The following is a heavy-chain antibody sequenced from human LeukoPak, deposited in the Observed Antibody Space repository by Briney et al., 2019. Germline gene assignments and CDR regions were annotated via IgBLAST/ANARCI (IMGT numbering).Heavy chain of an antibody. J-gene: IGHJ4*02. CDR3: ARGGGDSSGYVAYYFDY. D-gene: IGHD3-22*01. V-gene: IGHV3-30*02. CDR1: GFTFSNYG. CDR2: IQYDGTNK. Sequence: GGSLRLSCAASGFTFSNYGMHWVRQAPGKGLEWVAFIQYDGTNKYYADSVKGRFTISRDNSKNTLYLQMNSLRAEDTAVYYCARGGGDSSGYVAYYFDYWGQGTLVTVSS.